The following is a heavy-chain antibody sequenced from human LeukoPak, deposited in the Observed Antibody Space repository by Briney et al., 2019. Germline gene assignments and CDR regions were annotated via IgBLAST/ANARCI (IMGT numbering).Heavy chain of an antibody. D-gene: IGHD1-26*01. CDR1: GFTFSSYG. V-gene: IGHV3-33*01. J-gene: IGHJ3*02. CDR2: IWYDGSNK. CDR3: TRDSYSGNHYGAFDI. Sequence: PGGSLRLSCAASGFTFSSYGMHWVRQAPGKGLEWMAVIWYDGSNKYYADSVKGRFTISRDNSKKTLYLQMNSLRDEDTAVYYCTRDSYSGNHYGAFDIWGQGTMVIVSS.